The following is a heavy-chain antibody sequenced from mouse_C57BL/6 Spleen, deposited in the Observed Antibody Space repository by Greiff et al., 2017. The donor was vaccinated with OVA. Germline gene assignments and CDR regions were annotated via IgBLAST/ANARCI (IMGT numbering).Heavy chain of an antibody. D-gene: IGHD3-1*01. V-gene: IGHV1-4*01. CDR2: INPSSGYT. CDR3: ARGGATSLDY. Sequence: QVQLQQSGAELARPGASVKMSCKASGYTFTSYTMHWVKQRPGQGLEWIGYINPSSGYTKYNQKFKDKATLTADKSSSTAYMQLGSLTSEDSAVYYCARGGATSLDYGGQGTTLTVSS. J-gene: IGHJ2*01. CDR1: GYTFTSYT.